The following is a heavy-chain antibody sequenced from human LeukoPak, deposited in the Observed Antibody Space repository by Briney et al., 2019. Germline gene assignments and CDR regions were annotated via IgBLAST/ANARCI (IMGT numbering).Heavy chain of an antibody. CDR2: IQKTGSI. CDR3: VRHQLIDWSPAVDH. D-gene: IGHD3-9*01. J-gene: IGHJ4*02. Sequence: PSETLSLTCTVSGGSISGSADYWGWIRQPPGKGLEWIGSIQKTGSIYYNPSLKSRVTISVDTSENQFSLKVNSGIAADTALYYCVRHQLIDWSPAVDHWGLGTLVTVSS. CDR1: GGSISGSADY. V-gene: IGHV4-39*01.